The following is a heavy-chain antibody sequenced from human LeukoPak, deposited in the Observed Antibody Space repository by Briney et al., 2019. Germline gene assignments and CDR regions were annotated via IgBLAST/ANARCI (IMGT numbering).Heavy chain of an antibody. CDR2: INWSGGST. D-gene: IGHD3-10*02. CDR3: AKDTCSGLLAAVLDY. V-gene: IGHV3-20*04. CDR1: GFTFYDYG. J-gene: IGHJ4*02. Sequence: PGGSLRLSCAASGFTFYDYGMTWVRQAPGKGLEWVSGINWSGGSTSYADSVKGRFTISRDNVKNSLYLQMNSLRAEDTAVYYCAKDTCSGLLAAVLDYWGQGTLVTVSS.